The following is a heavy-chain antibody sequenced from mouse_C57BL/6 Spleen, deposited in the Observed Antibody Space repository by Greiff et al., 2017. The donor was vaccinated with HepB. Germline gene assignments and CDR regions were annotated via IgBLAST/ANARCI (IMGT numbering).Heavy chain of an antibody. CDR3: ARECDY. V-gene: IGHV1-54*01. Sequence: QVQLQQSGAELVRPGTSVKVSCKASGYAFTNYLIEWVKQRPGQGLEWIGVINPGSGGTNYNEKFKGKATLTADKSSSTAYMQLSSLTSEYSAVYFCARECDYWGQGTTLTVSS. J-gene: IGHJ2*01. CDR1: GYAFTNYL. CDR2: INPGSGGT.